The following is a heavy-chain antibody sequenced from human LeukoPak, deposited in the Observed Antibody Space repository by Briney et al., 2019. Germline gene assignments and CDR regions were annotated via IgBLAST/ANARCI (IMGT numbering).Heavy chain of an antibody. V-gene: IGHV4-59*01. Sequence: SETLSLTCTVSGGSISSYYWSWIRQPPGKGLEWIGYIYYSGSTNYNPSLKSRVTISVDTSKNQFSLKLSSVTAADTAVYYCARDSTQYDILTGYFSGYFDYWGQGTLVTVSS. CDR1: GGSISSYY. D-gene: IGHD3-9*01. J-gene: IGHJ4*02. CDR2: IYYSGST. CDR3: ARDSTQYDILTGYFSGYFDY.